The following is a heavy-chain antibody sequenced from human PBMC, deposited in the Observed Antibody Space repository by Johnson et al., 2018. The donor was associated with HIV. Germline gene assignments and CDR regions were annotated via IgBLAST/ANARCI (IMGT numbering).Heavy chain of an antibody. CDR3: AKRIANNPASDAFDI. Sequence: VQLLESGGVVVQPGGSLRLSCAASGFTFSNAWMSWVRQAPGKGLEWVGRIKSKTDGGTTDYAAPVKGRFTISRDDSKSIAYLQMNSLKTEDTAVYYCAKRIANNPASDAFDIWGQGTMVTVSS. CDR1: GFTFSNAW. D-gene: IGHD2-21*01. J-gene: IGHJ3*02. V-gene: IGHV3-15*01. CDR2: IKSKTDGGTT.